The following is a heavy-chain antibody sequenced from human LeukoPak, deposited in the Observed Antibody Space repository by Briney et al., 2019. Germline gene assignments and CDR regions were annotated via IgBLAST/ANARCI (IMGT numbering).Heavy chain of an antibody. CDR3: ARQAVETEGYFDY. V-gene: IGHV4-59*08. Sequence: PSETLSLTCTVSGGSINSYYWSWIRQSPGKGLEWIGYVYYSGTTHYNPSLESRVTISVDTSKNQFSLRLSSVTAADTAVYYCARQAVETEGYFDYWGQGTLVTVSS. CDR2: VYYSGTT. D-gene: IGHD2-15*01. CDR1: GGSINSYY. J-gene: IGHJ4*02.